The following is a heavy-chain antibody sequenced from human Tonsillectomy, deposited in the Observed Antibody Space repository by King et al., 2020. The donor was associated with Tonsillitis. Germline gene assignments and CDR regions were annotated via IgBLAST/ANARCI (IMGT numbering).Heavy chain of an antibody. J-gene: IGHJ4*02. V-gene: IGHV3-23*04. CDR1: GFTFSNYV. Sequence: VQLVQSGGGLVQPGGSLRLSCAASGFTFSNYVMSWVRQAPGKGLEWVSAISGSGGSTYYADSVKGRFTISRDNSRNTLYLQMNSLRAEDTAIYYCAKDGMTTVTYHYFDYWGQGTLATVSS. D-gene: IGHD4-17*01. CDR2: ISGSGGST. CDR3: AKDGMTTVTYHYFDY.